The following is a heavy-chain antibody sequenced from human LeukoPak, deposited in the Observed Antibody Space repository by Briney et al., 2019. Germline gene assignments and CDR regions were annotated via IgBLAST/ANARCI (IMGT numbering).Heavy chain of an antibody. CDR3: ARDVHSGR. CDR1: GFTVSSNY. Sequence: PGGSLRLSCAASGFTVSSNYMSWVRQAPGKGLEWVANIKQDGSEKYYVDSVKGRFTVSRDNAKNSLYLQMNSLRAEDTAVYYCARDVHSGRWGQGTLVTVSS. J-gene: IGHJ4*02. CDR2: IKQDGSEK. V-gene: IGHV3-7*01. D-gene: IGHD1-26*01.